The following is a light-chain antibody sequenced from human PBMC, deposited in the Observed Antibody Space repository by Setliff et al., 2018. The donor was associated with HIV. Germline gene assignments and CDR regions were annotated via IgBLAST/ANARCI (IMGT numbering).Light chain of an antibody. CDR3: TSYTSSYTLG. J-gene: IGLJ1*01. CDR2: EVS. V-gene: IGLV2-14*01. CDR1: SSDVGGYNY. Sequence: QSALTQPASVSGSPGQSITISCTGTSSDVGGYNYVSWYQQHPGKAPKVMIYEVSNRPSGVSNRFSGSKSGNTASLTISGLQAEDEADYHCTSYTSSYTLGVGTGTKVTVL.